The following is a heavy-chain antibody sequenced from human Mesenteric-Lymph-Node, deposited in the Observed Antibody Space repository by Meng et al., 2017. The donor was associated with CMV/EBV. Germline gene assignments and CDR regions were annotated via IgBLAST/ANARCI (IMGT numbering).Heavy chain of an antibody. J-gene: IGHJ6*02. CDR3: ARDSTPGLYYYGMDV. CDR2: ISSSSTYI. CDR1: GFTFSDHY. D-gene: IGHD1-14*01. V-gene: IGHV3-11*06. Sequence: GESLKISCAASGFTFSDHYISWIRQAPGKGLEWVSYISSSSTYIYYADSVKGRFTVSRDNAKNSLYLQMNSLRAEDTAVYYCARDSTPGLYYYGMDVWGQGTTVTVSS.